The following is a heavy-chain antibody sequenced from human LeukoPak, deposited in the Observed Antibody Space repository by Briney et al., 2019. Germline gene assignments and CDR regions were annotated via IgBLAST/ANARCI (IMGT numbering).Heavy chain of an antibody. J-gene: IGHJ4*02. D-gene: IGHD5-18*01. CDR2: ISDNEGST. V-gene: IGHV3-23*01. Sequence: GGSLRLSCAASGFTFNYYAMSWVRQAPGKGLEWVSGISDNEGSTYYRDSVKGRFTISRDNTKNTVYLQLNNLRADDTAVYFCARHDSFIPYWDQGTLVIVSS. CDR3: ARHDSFIPY. CDR1: GFTFNYYA.